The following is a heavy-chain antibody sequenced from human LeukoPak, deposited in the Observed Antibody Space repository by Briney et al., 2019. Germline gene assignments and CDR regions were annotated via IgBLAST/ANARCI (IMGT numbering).Heavy chain of an antibody. V-gene: IGHV1-8*01. Sequence: GASVKVSCKASGYTFTSYDINWVRQATGQGLEWMGWMNPNSGNTGYAQKFQGRVTMTRNTSISTAYMELSSLRSEDTAVYYCARRLFIAAAGSVALGYWGQGTLVTVSS. J-gene: IGHJ4*02. CDR1: GYTFTSYD. D-gene: IGHD6-13*01. CDR2: MNPNSGNT. CDR3: ARRLFIAAAGSVALGY.